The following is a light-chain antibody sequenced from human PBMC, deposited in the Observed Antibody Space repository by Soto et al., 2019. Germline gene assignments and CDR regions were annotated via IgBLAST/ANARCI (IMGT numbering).Light chain of an antibody. CDR3: QQHADWPPT. Sequence: EIVFTQSPATLSSSPGEGATLSCRASRSVGNTLAWHQKKPGQAPGLLIYAASTRATGIPARFSGSGSGTDFTLTISSLEPEDFAVYYCQQHADWPPTCGGGTKGDI. CDR2: AAS. V-gene: IGKV3-11*01. J-gene: IGKJ4*01. CDR1: RSVGNT.